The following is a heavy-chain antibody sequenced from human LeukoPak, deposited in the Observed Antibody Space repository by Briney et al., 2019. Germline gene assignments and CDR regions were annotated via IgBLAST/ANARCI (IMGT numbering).Heavy chain of an antibody. J-gene: IGHJ5*02. CDR3: ASGGSWNWFDP. V-gene: IGHV3-23*01. CDR1: GFTFINYA. D-gene: IGHD2-15*01. CDR2: ISGSGGST. Sequence: PGGSLRLSCAASGFTFINYAMSWVRRAPGKGLEWVSAISGSGGSTYYADSVKGRFTISRDNSKNTLYLQMNSLRAEDTAVYYCASGGSWNWFDPWGQGTLVTVSS.